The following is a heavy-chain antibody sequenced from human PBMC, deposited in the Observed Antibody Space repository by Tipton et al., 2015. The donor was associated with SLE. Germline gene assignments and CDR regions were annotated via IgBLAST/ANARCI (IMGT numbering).Heavy chain of an antibody. CDR2: IYYSGST. Sequence: TLSLTCTVSGGSISSYYWSWIRQPPGKGLEWIGYIYYSGSTNYKPSLKSRVTISVDTSKNQFSLKLNSVTAADTALYFCARSPGRLRSMDYCGQGTLVTVSS. D-gene: IGHD3-3*01. CDR3: ARSPGRLRSMDY. CDR1: GGSISSYY. V-gene: IGHV4-59*07. J-gene: IGHJ4*02.